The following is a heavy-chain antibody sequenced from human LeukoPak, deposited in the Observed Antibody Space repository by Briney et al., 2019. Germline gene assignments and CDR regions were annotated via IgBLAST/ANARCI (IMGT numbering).Heavy chain of an antibody. CDR1: GFTFSSYG. V-gene: IGHV3-30*18. J-gene: IGHJ4*02. CDR2: ISYDGSNK. CDR3: AKEPPMGDSSGWYGY. D-gene: IGHD6-19*01. Sequence: GRSLRLSCAASGFTFSSYGMHWVRQAPGKGLGWVAVISYDGSNKYYADSVKGRFTISRDNSKNTLYLQMNSLRAEDTAVYYCAKEPPMGDSSGWYGYWGQGTLVTVSS.